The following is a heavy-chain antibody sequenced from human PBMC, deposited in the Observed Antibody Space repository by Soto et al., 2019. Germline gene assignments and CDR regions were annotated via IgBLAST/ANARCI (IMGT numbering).Heavy chain of an antibody. CDR2: FFSDVER. J-gene: IGHJ6*02. D-gene: IGHD4-17*01. Sequence: QVTLKESGPVLVKPTETLTLNCTVSGFSLSNGRMGVSWIRQPPGKPLEWLAHFFSDVERSYSASMQSRLTLSTDTSGSQVVLTMTNMDPVDTATYYCARMDGDYNYYALDVWGQGTTVTVSS. CDR1: GFSLSNGRMG. V-gene: IGHV2-26*01. CDR3: ARMDGDYNYYALDV.